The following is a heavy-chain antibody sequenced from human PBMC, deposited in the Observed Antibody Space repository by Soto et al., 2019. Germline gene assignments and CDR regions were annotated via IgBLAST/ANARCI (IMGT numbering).Heavy chain of an antibody. J-gene: IGHJ6*02. D-gene: IGHD3-16*01. CDR1: GFTFSNAW. CDR3: TTDQTDGGIYGMDV. CDR2: IKSKTDGGTT. V-gene: IGHV3-15*01. Sequence: EVQLVESGGGLVKPGGTLRLSCAAPGFTFSNAWMSWVRQAPGKGLEWVGRIKSKTDGGTTDYAVPVKGRFTISRDYSKNTLYLQMNSLKTEDTAVYYCTTDQTDGGIYGMDVWGQGKTVTVSS.